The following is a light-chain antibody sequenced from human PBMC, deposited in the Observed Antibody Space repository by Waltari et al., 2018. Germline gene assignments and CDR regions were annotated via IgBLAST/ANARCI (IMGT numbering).Light chain of an antibody. CDR3: QKYVSVPAT. CDR1: QSVGKS. J-gene: IGKJ1*01. CDR2: DAS. V-gene: IGKV3-20*01. Sequence: EIVLTQSPGTLSLSPGERATLSCRASQSVGKSLAWYQQKPGQAPRLLIYDASSRATGIPDRFRGSGFGTDFSLTISRLEPEDFAVYYCQKYVSVPATFGQGTKVEIK.